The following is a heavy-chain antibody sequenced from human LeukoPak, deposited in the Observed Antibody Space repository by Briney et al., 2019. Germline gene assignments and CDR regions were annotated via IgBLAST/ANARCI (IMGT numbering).Heavy chain of an antibody. CDR2: ISSSSSTI. Sequence: GGSLRLSCAASGFTFSSYSMNWVRQAPGKGLEWVSYISSSSSTIYYADSVKGRFTISRDNAKNSLYLQMDSLRAEDTAMYYCARDPSYYYDSSGYSPRYFQHWGQGTLVTVSS. D-gene: IGHD3-22*01. CDR3: ARDPSYYYDSSGYSPRYFQH. CDR1: GFTFSSYS. V-gene: IGHV3-48*01. J-gene: IGHJ1*01.